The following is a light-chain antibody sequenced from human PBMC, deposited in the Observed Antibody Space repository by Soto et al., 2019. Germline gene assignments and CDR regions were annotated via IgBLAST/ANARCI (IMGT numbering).Light chain of an antibody. CDR1: SSDIGGYNY. J-gene: IGLJ1*01. CDR2: DVS. Sequence: QSVLTQPASVSGSPGQSITISCTGTSSDIGGYNYVSWYQQHPGKAPKLMIYDVSNRPSGVSNRFSGSKSGNTASLTTSGLQAEDEADYYCSSYTSSRSYVFGTGTKVTVL. V-gene: IGLV2-14*01. CDR3: SSYTSSRSYV.